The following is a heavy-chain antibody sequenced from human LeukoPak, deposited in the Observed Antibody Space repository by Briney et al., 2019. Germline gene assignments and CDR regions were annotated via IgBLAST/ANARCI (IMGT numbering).Heavy chain of an antibody. D-gene: IGHD6-13*01. V-gene: IGHV3-23*01. Sequence: GGSLRLSCAASGFTFSRYAMSWVRQAPGKGLEWVSTISDSGGATYYADSVKGPFTISRDNSKNTLYLQMNSLRAEDTAVYYCARSRQQLAPNWFDPWGQGTLVTVSS. CDR1: GFTFSRYA. CDR3: ARSRQQLAPNWFDP. J-gene: IGHJ5*02. CDR2: ISDSGGAT.